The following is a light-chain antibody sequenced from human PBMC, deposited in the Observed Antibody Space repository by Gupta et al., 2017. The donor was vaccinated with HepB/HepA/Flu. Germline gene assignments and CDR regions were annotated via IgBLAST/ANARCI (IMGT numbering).Light chain of an antibody. V-gene: IGLV1-44*01. CDR2: SNN. Sequence: QSVLTQPPSASGTPGQRVTIPCSGSRSNIGSNTANWYQQLPGTDPKLLIYSNNQRHSGVPDRGSGSKSGTSVSMAISGLQSEDEAYYDCEAWDDSLKGVFGGGTKLTVL. CDR3: EAWDDSLKGV. J-gene: IGLJ3*02. CDR1: RSNIGSNT.